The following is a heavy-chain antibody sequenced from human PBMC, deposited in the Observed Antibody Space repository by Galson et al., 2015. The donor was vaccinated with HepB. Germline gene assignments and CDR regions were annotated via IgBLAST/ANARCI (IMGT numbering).Heavy chain of an antibody. CDR1: GFTFSGYG. J-gene: IGHJ5*01. CDR3: ARRRGALYYADS. CDR2: IWCDGSNK. V-gene: IGHV3-33*01. D-gene: IGHD2-8*01. Sequence: SLRLSCAASGFTFSGYGMHWVRQAPGKGLEWVAGIWCDGSNKYYADSVKGRFTISRDNSKNTLYLQMNSLRAEDTAVYYCARRRGALYYADSSSHGTLVTVSS.